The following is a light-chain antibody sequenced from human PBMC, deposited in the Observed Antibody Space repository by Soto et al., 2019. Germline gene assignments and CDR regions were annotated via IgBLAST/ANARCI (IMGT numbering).Light chain of an antibody. CDR1: QSIGNS. CDR2: DAS. Sequence: EMVMTQSPATLSVSPGEGATLSCRATQSIGNSLAWYQQKPGQAPRLLIYDASTRVTGIPARFSGSGFGTEFTLTITSLQSEDFAVYYCQHYDSLPHTFGQGTKL. V-gene: IGKV3-15*01. CDR3: QHYDSLPHT. J-gene: IGKJ2*01.